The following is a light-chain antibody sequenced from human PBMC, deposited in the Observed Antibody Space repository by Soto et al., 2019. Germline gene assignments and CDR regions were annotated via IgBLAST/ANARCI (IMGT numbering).Light chain of an antibody. J-gene: IGLJ3*02. CDR3: STWDDSLNGWV. Sequence: QSVLTQPPSASGTPGQRVSISCSGSSSTIGDRDVDWYQQVPGTAPKLLIYGLNQRPSGVPDRFSASKSGASASLAISGLQFEDEAVYYCSTWDDSLNGWVFGGGTKLTVL. CDR1: SSTIGDRD. V-gene: IGLV1-44*01. CDR2: GLN.